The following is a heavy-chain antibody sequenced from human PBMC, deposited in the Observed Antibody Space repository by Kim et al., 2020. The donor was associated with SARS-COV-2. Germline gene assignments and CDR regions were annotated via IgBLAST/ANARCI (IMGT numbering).Heavy chain of an antibody. Sequence: GGSLRLSCAASGLPFSASGMHWVRQAPGKGLEWVAMIWSDGTKEYYADSVKGRFTISRDNSKNTVYLQMNSLRAEDTAVYYCVRDKGERYSDYWGQGTLVIVS. V-gene: IGHV3-33*01. D-gene: IGHD3-16*01. CDR1: GLPFSASG. CDR2: IWSDGTKE. CDR3: VRDKGERYSDY. J-gene: IGHJ4*02.